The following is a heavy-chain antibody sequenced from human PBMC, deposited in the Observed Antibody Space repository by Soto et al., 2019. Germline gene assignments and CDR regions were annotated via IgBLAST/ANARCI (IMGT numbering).Heavy chain of an antibody. CDR3: ARASMGTLDY. J-gene: IGHJ4*02. Sequence: EVQLVESGGGLLQPGGSLRLSCAASGFTFSDYWMYWVRQDPGKGPAWASRINTDGSVTNYADSVKGRFTISRDNAKNTLYLQMNSLRTEDTAVYYCARASMGTLDYWGQGTLITVSP. CDR2: INTDGSVT. D-gene: IGHD7-27*01. CDR1: GFTFSDYW. V-gene: IGHV3-74*01.